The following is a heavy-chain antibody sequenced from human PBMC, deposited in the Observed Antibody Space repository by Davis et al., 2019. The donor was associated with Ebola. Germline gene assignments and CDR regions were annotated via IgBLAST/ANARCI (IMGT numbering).Heavy chain of an antibody. J-gene: IGHJ4*02. CDR2: IHYTGST. Sequence: PSETLSLTCTVSGVSISRHYWSWIRQPPGKRLEWIGSIHYTGSTNYNSSLYSRVTISIDTSKNQFSLKLTSVTAADTAVYFCASPHQIRGKDFFDSWGQGTLVTVSS. D-gene: IGHD2-2*01. CDR3: ASPHQIRGKDFFDS. V-gene: IGHV4-59*11. CDR1: GVSISRHY.